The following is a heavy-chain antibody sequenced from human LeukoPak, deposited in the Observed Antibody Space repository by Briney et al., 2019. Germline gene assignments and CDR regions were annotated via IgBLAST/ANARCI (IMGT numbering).Heavy chain of an antibody. CDR2: IRYDGSNK. Sequence: GGSLRLSCAASGFTFSSYGMHWVRQARGKGLEWVAFIRYDGSNKYYVDSVKGRFTISRDNSKNTLYLEMHNLSADDSALYYCVRDSTYWAFDYWGQGALVTVAS. CDR3: VRDSTYWAFDY. D-gene: IGHD2/OR15-2a*01. V-gene: IGHV3-30*02. CDR1: GFTFSSYG. J-gene: IGHJ4*02.